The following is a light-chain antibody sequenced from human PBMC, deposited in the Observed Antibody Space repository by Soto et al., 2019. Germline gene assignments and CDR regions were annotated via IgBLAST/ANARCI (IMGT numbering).Light chain of an antibody. Sequence: DIQMTQSPSSLSASVGDRVTITCRASQSISNYLNWYLQKPGKAPKLLIYAASSLPGEVPSRFSGSGAGTDFTLTISSLGPEDFGTYYCHRSYGAPPMFGGGTKVEIK. J-gene: IGKJ4*02. CDR3: HRSYGAPPM. CDR2: AAS. CDR1: QSISNY. V-gene: IGKV1-39*01.